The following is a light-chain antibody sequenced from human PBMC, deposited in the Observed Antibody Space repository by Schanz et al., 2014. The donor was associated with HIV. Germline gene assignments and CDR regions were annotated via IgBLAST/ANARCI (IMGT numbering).Light chain of an antibody. CDR1: QTVYGS. J-gene: IGKJ5*01. Sequence: VLTQSPATLSLSPGERVTLSCRASQTVYGSLGWYQQRTGQSPRLLIYDASKRAPGVPDRFSGFRSGTDFTLTISSLEPEDCAVYYCQQYGSSRITFGQGTRLEIK. V-gene: IGKV3-11*01. CDR2: DAS. CDR3: QQYGSSRIT.